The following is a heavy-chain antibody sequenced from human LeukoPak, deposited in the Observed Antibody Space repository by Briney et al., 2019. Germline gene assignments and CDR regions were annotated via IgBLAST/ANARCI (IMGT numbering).Heavy chain of an antibody. V-gene: IGHV1-2*02. CDR2: INPKSGAT. D-gene: IGHD3-10*01. Sequence: ASVKVSCKASGYTFSDHYLHWVRQAPGQGLEWMGWINPKSGATSYSQKFQGSVTMTTDTSISTAYMELSSLESDDTAAYYCARNLPRLFWVGALILGSFDYWGQGTLVTVSS. CDR3: ARNLPRLFWVGALILGSFDY. J-gene: IGHJ4*02. CDR1: GYTFSDHY.